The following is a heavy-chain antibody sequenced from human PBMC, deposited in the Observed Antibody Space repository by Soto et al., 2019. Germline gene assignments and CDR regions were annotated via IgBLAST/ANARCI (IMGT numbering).Heavy chain of an antibody. CDR2: INHSGRA. V-gene: IGHV4-34*01. Sequence: ADTLYLTCAVYGGSFSGHSWTLIRQSPGKGLEWIGDINHSGRANYSPSLKRRVTISLDTSKNQFSLPLSAVTAADTAMYYCSTRAYDTNGYYRFDPWGQGTLVTVSS. CDR3: STRAYDTNGYYRFDP. D-gene: IGHD3-22*01. CDR1: GGSFSGHS. J-gene: IGHJ5*01.